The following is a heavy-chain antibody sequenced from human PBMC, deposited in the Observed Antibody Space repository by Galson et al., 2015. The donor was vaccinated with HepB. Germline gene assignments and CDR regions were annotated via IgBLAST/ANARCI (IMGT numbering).Heavy chain of an antibody. V-gene: IGHV3-23*01. CDR2: IGGSSTRT. D-gene: IGHD2-8*02. J-gene: IGHJ4*02. Sequence: SLRLSCAASGFGIYYNAMAWVRQAPGKGLEWVAAIGGSSTRTDYAASVQGRFTISTDTSRNILYLHLNFLRAEDTAVYYCAKDTLPWSFDHWGQGTLVTVSS. CDR3: AKDTLPWSFDH. CDR1: GFGIYYNA.